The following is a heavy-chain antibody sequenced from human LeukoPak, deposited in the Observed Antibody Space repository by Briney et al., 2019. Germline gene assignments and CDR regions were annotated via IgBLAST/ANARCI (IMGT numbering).Heavy chain of an antibody. CDR1: GFTVSNNY. Sequence: GGSLRLSCAASGFTVSNNYMSWVRQAPGKGLEWVSAIYSGGSTFYADSVKGRCTISRDDSKNTLYLQMNSLRAEDTAVYYCAREEVRGVIMTNWGQGTLVTVSS. J-gene: IGHJ4*02. D-gene: IGHD3-10*01. CDR2: IYSGGST. V-gene: IGHV3-53*01. CDR3: AREEVRGVIMTN.